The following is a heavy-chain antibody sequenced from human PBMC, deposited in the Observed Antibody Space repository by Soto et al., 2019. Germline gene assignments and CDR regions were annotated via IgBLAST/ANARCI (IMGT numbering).Heavy chain of an antibody. Sequence: GGSLRLSCAASGFTVSSNYMSWVRQAPGKGLEWVSVIYSGGSTYYADSVKGRFTISRDNSKNTLYLQMNSLRAEDTAVYYCARSGGXPYGSGSYYPTGYGMDVWGQGTTVTVSS. J-gene: IGHJ6*02. CDR3: ARSGGXPYGSGSYYPTGYGMDV. CDR2: IYSGGST. V-gene: IGHV3-53*01. D-gene: IGHD3-10*01. CDR1: GFTVSSNY.